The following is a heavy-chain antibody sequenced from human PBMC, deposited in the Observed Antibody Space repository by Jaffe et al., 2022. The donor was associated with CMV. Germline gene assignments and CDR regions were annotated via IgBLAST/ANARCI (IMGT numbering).Heavy chain of an antibody. CDR1: GFTVSSNY. Sequence: EVQLVESGGGLIQPGGSLRLSCAASGFTVSSNYMSWVRQAPGKGLEWVSVIYSGGSTYYADSVKGRFTISRDNSKNTLYLQMNSLRAEDTAVYYCASMGGYGDSDWYFDLWGRGTLVTVSS. J-gene: IGHJ2*01. V-gene: IGHV3-53*01. D-gene: IGHD4-17*01. CDR2: IYSGGST. CDR3: ASMGGYGDSDWYFDL.